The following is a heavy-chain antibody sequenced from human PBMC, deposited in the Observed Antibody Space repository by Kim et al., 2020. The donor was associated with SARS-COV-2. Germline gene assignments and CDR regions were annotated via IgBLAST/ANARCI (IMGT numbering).Heavy chain of an antibody. CDR3: AKVFGDILTGYYTWYFDL. V-gene: IGHV3-23*01. Sequence: GGSLRLSCAASGFTFSSYAMSWVRQAPGKGLEWVSAISGSGCSTYYADSVKGRFTISRDNSKNTLYLQMNSLRAEDTAVYYCAKVFGDILTGYYTWYFDLWGRGTLVTVSS. J-gene: IGHJ2*01. D-gene: IGHD3-9*01. CDR1: GFTFSSYA. CDR2: ISGSGCST.